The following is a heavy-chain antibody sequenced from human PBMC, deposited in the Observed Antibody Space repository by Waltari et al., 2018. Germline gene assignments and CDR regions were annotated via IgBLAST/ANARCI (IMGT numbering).Heavy chain of an antibody. J-gene: IGHJ4*02. CDR3: AKLAGIMAWHFDY. V-gene: IGHV3-23*01. CDR1: GFTSSHYA. D-gene: IGHD3-16*01. CDR2: ISKSGGAT. Sequence: EVQVLDSGGGLVQPGGSLRLSCAAPGFTSSHYAMAWVRQAPGKGLEWVSSISKSGGATYYVDSVKGRFTISRDNSKNTVYLQMTSLRAEDTAVYYCAKLAGIMAWHFDYWGQGTLVTVSS.